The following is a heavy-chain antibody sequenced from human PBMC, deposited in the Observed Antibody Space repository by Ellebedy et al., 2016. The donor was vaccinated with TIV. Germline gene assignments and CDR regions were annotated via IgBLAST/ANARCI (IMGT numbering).Heavy chain of an antibody. D-gene: IGHD3-10*01. CDR2: IGFSGDTT. CDR3: ARVLLLWFGELPLTLYGMDV. V-gene: IGHV3-11*04. Sequence: GESLKISCAASGFPFSDYYMTWIRQAPGKGLEWIANIGFSGDTTYYADSVTGRFTISRDNAKNSLYLQMNSLRAEDTAVYYCARVLLLWFGELPLTLYGMDVWGQGTTVTVSS. CDR1: GFPFSDYY. J-gene: IGHJ6*02.